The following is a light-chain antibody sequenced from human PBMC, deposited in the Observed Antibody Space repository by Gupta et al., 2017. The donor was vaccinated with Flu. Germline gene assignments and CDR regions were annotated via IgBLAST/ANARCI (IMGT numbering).Light chain of an antibody. CDR2: DTN. CDR3: ALYMSNGVWE. J-gene: IGLJ3*02. V-gene: IGLV8-61*01. Sequence: TVTLTCGLSSGSVSTAFYPSWYQQAPGQAPRTLVYDTNIRSAGVPDRFSGSILGHTAALTITGAQAEDEGHYHCALYMSNGVWEFGGGTKVTVL. CDR1: SGSVSTAFY.